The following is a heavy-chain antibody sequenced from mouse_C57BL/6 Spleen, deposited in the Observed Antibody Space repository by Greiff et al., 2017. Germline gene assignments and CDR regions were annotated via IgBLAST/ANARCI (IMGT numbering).Heavy chain of an antibody. Sequence: QVQLKESGPELVKPGASVKISCKASGYTFTDYYINWVKQRPGQGLEWIGWIYPGSGNTKYNEKFKGKATLTVDTSSSTAYMQLSSLTSEDSAVYFCANPPYYYGSSGGYFDVWGTGTTVTVSS. CDR1: GYTFTDYY. V-gene: IGHV1-84*01. J-gene: IGHJ1*03. CDR3: ANPPYYYGSSGGYFDV. CDR2: IYPGSGNT. D-gene: IGHD1-1*01.